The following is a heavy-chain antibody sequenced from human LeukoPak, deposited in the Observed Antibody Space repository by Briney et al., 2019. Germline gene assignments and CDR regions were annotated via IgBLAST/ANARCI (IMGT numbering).Heavy chain of an antibody. Sequence: PSETLSLTCAVYGGSFSGYYWSWIRQPPGKGLEWIGEINHSGSTNYNPSLKSRVTISVDTSKNQFSLKLSSVTAADTAVYYCARASPFLVRGVIIRNFDYWGQGTLVTVSS. CDR2: INHSGST. J-gene: IGHJ4*02. CDR3: ARASPFLVRGVIIRNFDY. D-gene: IGHD3-10*01. CDR1: GGSFSGYY. V-gene: IGHV4-34*01.